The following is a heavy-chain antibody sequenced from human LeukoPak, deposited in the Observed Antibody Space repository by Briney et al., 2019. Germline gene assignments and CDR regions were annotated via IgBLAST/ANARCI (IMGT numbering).Heavy chain of an antibody. V-gene: IGHV4-61*02. J-gene: IGHJ4*02. D-gene: IGHD6-13*01. Sequence: PSQTLSLTCTVSGGSISSGSYYWSWIRQPAGKGLEWIGRIHTSGSTNYNLSLKSRVTISVDTSKNQFSLKLSSVTAADTAVYYCARDPGPSSWAAYYFDYWGQGTLVTVSS. CDR1: GGSISSGSYY. CDR3: ARDPGPSSWAAYYFDY. CDR2: IHTSGST.